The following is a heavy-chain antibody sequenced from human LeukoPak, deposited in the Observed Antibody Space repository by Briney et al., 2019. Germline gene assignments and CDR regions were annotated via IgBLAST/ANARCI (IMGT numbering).Heavy chain of an antibody. J-gene: IGHJ5*02. CDR2: IYYSGST. Sequence: SETLSLTCTVSGGSISSYYWSWIRQPPGKGLEWIGYIYYSGSTDYNPSLKSRVTISVDTSKNQFSLKLSSVTAADTAVYYCARERHYYDSSDLSVNWFDPWGQGTLVTVSS. V-gene: IGHV4-59*01. CDR1: GGSISSYY. D-gene: IGHD3-22*01. CDR3: ARERHYYDSSDLSVNWFDP.